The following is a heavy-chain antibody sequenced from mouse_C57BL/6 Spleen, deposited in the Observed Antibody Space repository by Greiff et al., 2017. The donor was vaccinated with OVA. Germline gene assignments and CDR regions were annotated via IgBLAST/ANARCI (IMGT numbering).Heavy chain of an antibody. J-gene: IGHJ3*01. CDR2: IYPGSGST. CDR1: GYTFTSYW. CDR3: ARYDYDEAWFAY. Sequence: QVQLQQPGAELVKPGASVKMSCKASGYTFTSYWITWVKQRPGQGLEWIGHIYPGSGSTNYNEKFKSKATLTVDTSSSTAYMQLSSLTSEDSAVYYCARYDYDEAWFAYWGQGTLVTVSA. D-gene: IGHD2-4*01. V-gene: IGHV1-55*01.